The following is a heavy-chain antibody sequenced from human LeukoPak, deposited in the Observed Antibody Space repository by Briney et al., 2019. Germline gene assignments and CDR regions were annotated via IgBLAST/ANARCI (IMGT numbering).Heavy chain of an antibody. CDR3: ARDMGRDGYNHFDY. J-gene: IGHJ4*02. CDR1: GGSISSSSYY. Sequence: PSETLSLTCTVSGGSISSSSYYWGWIRQPPGKGLEWIGSIYYSGSTYYNPPLKSRVTISVDTSKNQFSLKLSSVTAADTAVYYCARDMGRDGYNHFDYWGQGTLVTVSS. V-gene: IGHV4-39*07. CDR2: IYYSGST. D-gene: IGHD5-24*01.